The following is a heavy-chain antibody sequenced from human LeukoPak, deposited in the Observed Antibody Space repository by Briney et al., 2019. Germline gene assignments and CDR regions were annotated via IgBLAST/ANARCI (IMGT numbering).Heavy chain of an antibody. V-gene: IGHV3-23*01. Sequence: GGSLRLSCAASELSFSSFAMSWVRQGPARGLEWVSSIRGNGETLYADSVKGRFTLSSDSSRNTVYFQLNNLGVEDTAIYYCARASWVSSTDVVRWGQGTLVTVSS. CDR2: IRGNGET. J-gene: IGHJ4*02. D-gene: IGHD2-15*01. CDR3: ARASWVSSTDVVR. CDR1: ELSFSSFA.